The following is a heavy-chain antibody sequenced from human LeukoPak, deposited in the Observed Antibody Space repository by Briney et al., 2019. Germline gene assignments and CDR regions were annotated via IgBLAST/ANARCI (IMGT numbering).Heavy chain of an antibody. Sequence: GGSLRLSCAASGFTFSSYSMNWVRQAPGKGLEWVSAISGSGGSTYYADSVKGRFTISRDNSKNTLYLQMNSLRAEDTAVYYCAKDRSRYGSGSYYTRWFDPWGQGTLVTVSS. CDR2: ISGSGGST. J-gene: IGHJ5*02. V-gene: IGHV3-23*01. CDR3: AKDRSRYGSGSYYTRWFDP. CDR1: GFTFSSYS. D-gene: IGHD3-10*01.